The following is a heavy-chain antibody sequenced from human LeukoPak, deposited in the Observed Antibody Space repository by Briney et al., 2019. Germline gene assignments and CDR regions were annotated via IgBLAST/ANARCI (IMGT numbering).Heavy chain of an antibody. D-gene: IGHD3-10*01. V-gene: IGHV3-9*01. J-gene: IGHJ6*03. CDR2: ISSNSGRV. CDR1: DFTFDDYA. CDR3: VKDIGVDYYGSGSYYTEDYYHYLGV. Sequence: GRSLRLSCAASDFTFDDYAMHWVRQAPGKGLEWVSDISSNSGRVGYAKSVKGRFTISRDNARNSLYLQMNSLRPDDTALYYCVKDIGVDYYGSGSYYTEDYYHYLGVWGRGTTVTVSS.